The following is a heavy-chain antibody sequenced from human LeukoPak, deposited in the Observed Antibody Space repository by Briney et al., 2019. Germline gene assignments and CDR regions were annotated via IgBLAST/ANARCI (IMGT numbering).Heavy chain of an antibody. Sequence: SQTLSLTCTVSGGSISSGDYYWSWIRQLPGKGLEWIGYIYYSGSTYCNPSLKSRLTMSVDTAKNQFSLRLRSVTAADTAVYYCAKYTTTSRKVGFDPWGQGTLITVSS. D-gene: IGHD2-2*01. CDR2: IYYSGST. CDR3: AKYTTTSRKVGFDP. J-gene: IGHJ5*01. CDR1: GGSISSGDYY. V-gene: IGHV4-31*03.